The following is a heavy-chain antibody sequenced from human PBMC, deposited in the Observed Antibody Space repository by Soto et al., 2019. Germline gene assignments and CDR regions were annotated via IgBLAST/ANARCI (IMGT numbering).Heavy chain of an antibody. V-gene: IGHV1-69*12. Sequence: QVQLVQSGAEVKKPGSSVKVSCKASGGTFSSYAISWVRQAPGQGLEWMGGIIPIFVTANYAHKFQGRVKITADESKSPAYMELSSLRSEETSVYYCASGVGRARWLQLRSSYFDYWGQVTLVTVSS. CDR2: IIPIFVTA. J-gene: IGHJ4*02. D-gene: IGHD5-12*01. CDR3: ASGVGRARWLQLRSSYFDY. CDR1: GGTFSSYA.